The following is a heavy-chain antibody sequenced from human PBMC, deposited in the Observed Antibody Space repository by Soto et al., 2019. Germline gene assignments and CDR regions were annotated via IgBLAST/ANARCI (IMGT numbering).Heavy chain of an antibody. D-gene: IGHD3-22*01. CDR3: ARSMIVYSDYDYYYGMDV. CDR2: IYPGDSDT. CDR1: GYSFTSYW. V-gene: IGHV5-51*01. J-gene: IGHJ6*02. Sequence: GESLKISCKGSGYSFTSYWIGWVRQMPGKGLEWMGIIYPGDSDTRYSPSFQGQVTISADKSISTAYLQWGSLKASDTAMYYCARSMIVYSDYDYYYGMDVWGQGTTVTVSS.